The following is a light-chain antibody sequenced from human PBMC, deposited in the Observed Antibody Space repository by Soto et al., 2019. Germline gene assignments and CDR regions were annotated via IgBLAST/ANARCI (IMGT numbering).Light chain of an antibody. Sequence: EIVLTQSPGTLSLSPGERATLXXRASQSVSSSYLDGDQQKPGTAPRXXRDWASSRATCSPDKFSGSGSGTDFTLTISRLEPEDLAVLYCQRYDSAPLTFGPGTKVDIK. CDR2: WAS. V-gene: IGKV3-20*01. CDR3: QRYDSAPLT. CDR1: QSVSSSY. J-gene: IGKJ1*01.